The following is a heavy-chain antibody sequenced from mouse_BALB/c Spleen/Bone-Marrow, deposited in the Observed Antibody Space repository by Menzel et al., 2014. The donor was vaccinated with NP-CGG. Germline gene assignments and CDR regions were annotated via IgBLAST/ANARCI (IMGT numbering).Heavy chain of an antibody. D-gene: IGHD2-13*01. V-gene: IGHV1-54*01. Sequence: QVQLQQSGAELVRPGTSVKVSCKASGYAFTNYLTEWVKQRPGQGLEWIGVINPGSGGTNYNEKFKGKATLTADKSSSTAYMQLSSLTSDDSAVYFCARRDYSFAYWGQGTLVTVSA. CDR2: INPGSGGT. CDR3: ARRDYSFAY. CDR1: GYAFTNYL. J-gene: IGHJ3*01.